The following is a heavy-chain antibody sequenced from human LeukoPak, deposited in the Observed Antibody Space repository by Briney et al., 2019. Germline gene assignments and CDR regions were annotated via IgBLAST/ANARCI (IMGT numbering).Heavy chain of an antibody. V-gene: IGHV3-30*02. CDR3: ARVSPNTVTTLQYFDY. J-gene: IGHJ4*02. CDR2: IRSDGYHT. D-gene: IGHD4-17*01. Sequence: GGSLRLSCGASGFIFDTHDMHWVRQAPGKGLEWVAFIRSDGYHTYYADSVKGRFTISRDNAKNSLYLQMNSLRAEDTAVYYCARVSPNTVTTLQYFDYWGQGTLVTVSS. CDR1: GFIFDTHD.